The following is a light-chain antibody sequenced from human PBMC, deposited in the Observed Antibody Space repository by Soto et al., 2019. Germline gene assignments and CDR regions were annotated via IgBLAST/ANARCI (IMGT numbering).Light chain of an antibody. J-gene: IGKJ1*01. CDR2: AAS. V-gene: IGKV1-27*01. Sequence: DIQMTQSPSFLSASVGDRVTITCRASQAISNSLAWYQQKAGKVPTLLIYAASTLQSGVPSRFRGSGSGTDFTLTFSSLQPEDVAVYYCQKYFSAPWTFGQGTKVDIK. CDR3: QKYFSAPWT. CDR1: QAISNS.